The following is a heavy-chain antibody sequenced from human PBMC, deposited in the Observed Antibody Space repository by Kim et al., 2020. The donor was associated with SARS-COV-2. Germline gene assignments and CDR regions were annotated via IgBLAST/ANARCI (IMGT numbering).Heavy chain of an antibody. CDR3: ARERLLQGGSTRYSGLDV. V-gene: IGHV3-48*03. D-gene: IGHD3-16*01. Sequence: GGSLRLSCVASGFTLSSYEVNWVRLAPGKGLEWVSYISHSGSSTAYADSVRGRFTISRDNAKDSLYLQLNSLRVEDTAVYYCARERLLQGGSTRYSGLDVWGQGTALTVSS. J-gene: IGHJ6*02. CDR1: GFTLSSYE. CDR2: ISHSGSST.